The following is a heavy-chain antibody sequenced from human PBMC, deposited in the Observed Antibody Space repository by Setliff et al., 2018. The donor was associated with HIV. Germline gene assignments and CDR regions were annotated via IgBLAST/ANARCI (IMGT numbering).Heavy chain of an antibody. CDR3: ATDCAVVGGTGSLDS. V-gene: IGHV3-11*01. D-gene: IGHD1-26*01. CDR2: ISSRGSTI. Sequence: GGSLRLSCAASGFTFSDYYMSWIRQAPGKGLEWVSYISSRGSTIYYADSVKGRFTISRDNAKNSLYLQMSSLRVEDTAVYYCATDCAVVGGTGSLDSWGQGTLVTVSS. J-gene: IGHJ4*02. CDR1: GFTFSDYY.